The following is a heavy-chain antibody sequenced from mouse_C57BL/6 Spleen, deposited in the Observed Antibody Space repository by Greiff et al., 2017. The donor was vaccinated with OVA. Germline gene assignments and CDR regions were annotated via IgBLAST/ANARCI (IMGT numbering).Heavy chain of an antibody. Sequence: VKLVESGAELVKPGASVKLSCKASGYTFTSYWMHWVKQRPGQGLEWIGMIHPNSGSTNYNEKFKSKATLTVDKSSSTAYMQLSSLTSEDSAVYYCARSPWAAWFAYWGQGTLVTVSA. CDR3: ARSPWAAWFAY. D-gene: IGHD4-1*01. J-gene: IGHJ3*01. CDR2: IHPNSGST. V-gene: IGHV1-64*01. CDR1: GYTFTSYW.